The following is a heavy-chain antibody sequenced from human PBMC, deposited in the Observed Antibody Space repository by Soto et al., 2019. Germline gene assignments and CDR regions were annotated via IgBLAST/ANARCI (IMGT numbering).Heavy chain of an antibody. Sequence: QDQLLQSGAEVKKPGASVTVSCKASGYSFTNYGITWVRQAPGQGLECMGWIRSFNGNTHYAQKHQGRVTMTTDASTSTAYMQLRSLRSDDTAVYYCARDRGVAPPVAGNTHYYYYMDVWGKGTTVTVSS. CDR1: GYSFTNYG. J-gene: IGHJ6*03. CDR2: IRSFNGNT. V-gene: IGHV1-18*01. D-gene: IGHD6-19*01. CDR3: ARDRGVAPPVAGNTHYYYYMDV.